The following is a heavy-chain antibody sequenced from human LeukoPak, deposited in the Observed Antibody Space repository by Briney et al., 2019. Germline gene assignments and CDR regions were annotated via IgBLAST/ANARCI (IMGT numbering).Heavy chain of an antibody. D-gene: IGHD2-2*01. V-gene: IGHV4-61*08. CDR3: ARGQSSLGAFDI. J-gene: IGHJ3*02. CDR2: IYYSGTT. CDR1: GGSISSGGYY. Sequence: SETLSLTCTVSGGSISSGGYYWSWIRQPPGKGLEWIGYIYYSGTTKYNPSLRSRVTISVDTSKNQFSLKLNSVTAADTAVYYCARGQSSLGAFDIWGQGTMVTVSS.